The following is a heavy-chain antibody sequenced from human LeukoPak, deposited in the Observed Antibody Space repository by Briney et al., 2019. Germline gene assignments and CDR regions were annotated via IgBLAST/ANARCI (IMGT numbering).Heavy chain of an antibody. D-gene: IGHD3-10*01. CDR1: GGSISSYY. J-gene: IGHJ4*02. CDR3: ARGRGNIWFGESIAKGYFDY. Sequence: SETLSLTCTVSGGSISSYYWSWIRQPPGKGLEWIGYIYYSGSTNYNPSLKSRVTISVDTSKNQFSLKLSSVTAADTAVYYCARGRGNIWFGESIAKGYFDYWGQGTLVTVSS. CDR2: IYYSGST. V-gene: IGHV4-59*01.